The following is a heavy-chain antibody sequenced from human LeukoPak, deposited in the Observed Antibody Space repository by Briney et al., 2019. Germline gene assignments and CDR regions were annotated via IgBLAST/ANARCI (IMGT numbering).Heavy chain of an antibody. CDR1: GGSISSYY. J-gene: IGHJ4*02. D-gene: IGHD1-26*01. Sequence: ASETLSLTCTVSGGSISSYYWSWIRQPPGKGLEWIGYIYTSGSTNYNPSLKSRVTISVDTSKNQFSLKLSSVTAADTAVYYCARDSGSLGFFDYWGQGTLVTVSS. CDR3: ARDSGSLGFFDY. V-gene: IGHV4-4*09. CDR2: IYTSGST.